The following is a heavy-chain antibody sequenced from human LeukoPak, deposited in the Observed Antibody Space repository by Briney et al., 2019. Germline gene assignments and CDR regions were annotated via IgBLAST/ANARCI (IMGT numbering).Heavy chain of an antibody. J-gene: IGHJ4*02. D-gene: IGHD3-3*01. CDR3: ARAGSMFGVVVFDY. V-gene: IGHV4-59*01. CDR2: IYYSGST. Sequence: SETLSLTCTVSGGSISSYYWSWIRQPPGKGLEWIGYIYYSGSTDYNPSLKSRVTISVDTSKNQSSLKLSSVTAADTAVYYCARAGSMFGVVVFDYWGQGTLVTVSS. CDR1: GGSISSYY.